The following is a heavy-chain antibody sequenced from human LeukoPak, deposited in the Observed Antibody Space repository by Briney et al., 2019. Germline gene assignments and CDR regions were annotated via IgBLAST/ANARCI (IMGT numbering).Heavy chain of an antibody. J-gene: IGHJ4*02. CDR3: AKGDDYGDYFRSYYFDY. Sequence: GGSLRLSCAASGFTFSSYWMSWVRQAPGKGLEWVANIKQDGSEKYYVDSVKGRFTISRDNAKNSLYLQMNSLRAEDTAVYYCAKGDDYGDYFRSYYFDYWGQGTLVTVSS. CDR1: GFTFSSYW. D-gene: IGHD4-17*01. CDR2: IKQDGSEK. V-gene: IGHV3-7*03.